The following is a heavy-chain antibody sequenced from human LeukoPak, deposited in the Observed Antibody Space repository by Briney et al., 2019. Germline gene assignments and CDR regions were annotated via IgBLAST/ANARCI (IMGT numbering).Heavy chain of an antibody. CDR2: ISGSGGST. Sequence: GWSLRLSCAASGFTFSSYAMSWVRQAPGQGLEWVSTISGSGGSTYYAESVNGRFTLSISKSKHALYLQMNNLRDRGTDVHAFAKRLVVVAASRFDYWGQGTLVTVSS. CDR1: GFTFSSYA. V-gene: IGHV3-23*01. J-gene: IGHJ4*02. D-gene: IGHD2-21*02. CDR3: AKRLVVVAASRFDY.